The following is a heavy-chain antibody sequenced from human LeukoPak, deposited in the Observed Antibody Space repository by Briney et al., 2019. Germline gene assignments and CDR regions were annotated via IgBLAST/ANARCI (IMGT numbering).Heavy chain of an antibody. CDR2: INHSGST. Sequence: PSETLSLTCAVYGGSFSDYYWSWIRQPPGKGLEWIGEINHSGSTNYNPSLKSRVTILVDTSKNQFSLKLSSVTAADTAVYYCARNRGGAAAGFDPWGQGTLVTVSS. CDR3: ARNRGGAAAGFDP. V-gene: IGHV4-34*01. J-gene: IGHJ5*02. D-gene: IGHD6-13*01. CDR1: GGSFSDYY.